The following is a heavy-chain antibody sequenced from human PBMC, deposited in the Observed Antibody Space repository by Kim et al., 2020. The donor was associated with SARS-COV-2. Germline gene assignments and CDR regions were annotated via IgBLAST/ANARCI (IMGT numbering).Heavy chain of an antibody. CDR2: IKSKTVGGTT. D-gene: IGHD3-22*01. V-gene: IGHV3-15*01. CDR3: TTSTTYYSDSSGYYPFDY. J-gene: IGHJ4*02. Sequence: GGSLRLSCAASGFTFSNAWMSWVRQAPGKGLEWVGGIKSKTVGGTTDYAAPVKGRFTISRDDSTNTLYLQMNSLKTEDTAVYYCTTSTTYYSDSSGYYPFDYWGQGTLVTVSS. CDR1: GFTFSNAW.